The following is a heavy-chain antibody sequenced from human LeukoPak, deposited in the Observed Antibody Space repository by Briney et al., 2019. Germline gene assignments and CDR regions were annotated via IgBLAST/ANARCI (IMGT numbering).Heavy chain of an antibody. CDR3: ARDESSGWRQLDY. CDR1: GFTFSSYS. D-gene: IGHD6-19*01. V-gene: IGHV3-48*02. Sequence: GGSLRLSCAASGFTFSSYSMSWVRQAPGKGLEWVSYISSSGSSIHYADSVKGRFSISRDYAKNSLYLQMNSLRDEDTAVYYCARDESSGWRQLDYWGQGTLVTVSS. CDR2: ISSSGSSI. J-gene: IGHJ4*02.